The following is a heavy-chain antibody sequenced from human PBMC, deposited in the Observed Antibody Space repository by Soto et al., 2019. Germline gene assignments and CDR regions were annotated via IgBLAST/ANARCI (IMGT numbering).Heavy chain of an antibody. CDR1: GYTFTSYG. V-gene: IGHV1-18*01. Sequence: QVQLVQSGAEVKKPGASVKVSCKASGYTFTSYGISWVRHAPGQGLEWMGWISAYNGNTNYAQKLQGRVTMTTDTSTRTGYMEMRSLRADDTAVHYWARVRAGEVVRGVIITWLSSYYGMDVWGQGNTVTVSS. CDR2: ISAYNGNT. D-gene: IGHD3-10*01. CDR3: ARVRAGEVVRGVIITWLSSYYGMDV. J-gene: IGHJ6*02.